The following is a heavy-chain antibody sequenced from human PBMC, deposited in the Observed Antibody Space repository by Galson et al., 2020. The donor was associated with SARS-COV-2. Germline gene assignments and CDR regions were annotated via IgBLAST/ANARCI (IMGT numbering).Heavy chain of an antibody. CDR3: ARDFLKMGYDILTGYYSSPYGMDV. Sequence: ASVKVSCKASGYTFTGYYMHWVRQAPGQGLEWMGWINPNSGGTNYAQKFQGRVTMTRDTSISTAYMELSRLRSDDTAVYYCARDFLKMGYDILTGYYSSPYGMDVWGQGTTVTVSS. CDR2: INPNSGGT. V-gene: IGHV1-2*02. J-gene: IGHJ6*02. CDR1: GYTFTGYY. D-gene: IGHD3-9*01.